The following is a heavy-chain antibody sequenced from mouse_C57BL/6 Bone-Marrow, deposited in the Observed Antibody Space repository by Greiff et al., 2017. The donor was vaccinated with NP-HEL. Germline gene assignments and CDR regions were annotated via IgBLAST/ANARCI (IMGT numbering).Heavy chain of an antibody. CDR3: ARDMELGYFDY. Sequence: QVQLQQPGAELVKPGASVKLSCKASGYTFTSYWMHWVKQRPGQGLEWIGMIHPNSGSTNYNEKFKSKATLTVDKSSSTAYMQLSSLTSEDSAVYYCARDMELGYFDYWGQGTTLTVSS. CDR2: IHPNSGST. J-gene: IGHJ2*01. D-gene: IGHD4-1*01. V-gene: IGHV1-64*01. CDR1: GYTFTSYW.